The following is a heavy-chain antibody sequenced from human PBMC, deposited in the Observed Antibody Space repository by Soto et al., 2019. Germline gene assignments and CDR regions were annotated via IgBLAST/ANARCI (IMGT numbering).Heavy chain of an antibody. V-gene: IGHV1-69*01. D-gene: IGHD1-26*01. CDR2: IITIFGTA. J-gene: IGHJ4*02. CDR3: ARGREREQLRSPFDY. CDR1: GGTFSSYA. Sequence: QVQLVQSGAEVKKPGSSVKVSCKASGGTFSSYAISWVRQAPGQGLEWMGGIITIFGTANYAQKFQGRVTITADESTSTAYMELSSLRSKDTAVYYCARGREREQLRSPFDYWGQGTLVTVS.